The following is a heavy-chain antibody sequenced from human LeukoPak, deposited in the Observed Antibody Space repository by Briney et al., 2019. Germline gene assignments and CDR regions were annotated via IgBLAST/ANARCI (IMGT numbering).Heavy chain of an antibody. CDR1: SR. V-gene: IGHV1-18*01. J-gene: IGHJ5*01. CDR2: IGTYGGDT. D-gene: IGHD3-22*01. Sequence: GASVKVSCKASSRISWVRQAPGQGLERMGWIGTYGGDTYYAQKFQGRITVTTDTSTSTVYMELRNLRSDDTAVYYCVRDLWSFYDDSGYNRDFDSWGQGTLVTVSS. CDR3: VRDLWSFYDDSGYNRDFDS.